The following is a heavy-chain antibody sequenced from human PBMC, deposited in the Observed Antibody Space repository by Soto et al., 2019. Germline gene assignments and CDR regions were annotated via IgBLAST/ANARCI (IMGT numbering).Heavy chain of an antibody. CDR2: ITDYNGST. D-gene: IGHD4-17*01. J-gene: IGHJ3*01. CDR3: ARDDFGDLWRSLDV. V-gene: IGHV1-18*04. Sequence: QVQLMQSGAEVKKSGASVKVSCKASGYTFINYGIIWVRQAPGQGLEWMGWITDYNGSTKYARKFQDRVTMTTDTSTSTAYMELRSLRSDGTAVYFCARDDFGDLWRSLDVWGQGTMVTVSS. CDR1: GYTFINYG.